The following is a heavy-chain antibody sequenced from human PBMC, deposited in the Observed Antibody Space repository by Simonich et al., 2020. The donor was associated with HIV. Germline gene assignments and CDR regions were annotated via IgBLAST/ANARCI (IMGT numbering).Heavy chain of an antibody. CDR3: AHEKYGDPADY. J-gene: IGHJ4*02. CDR2: IYWNDDK. V-gene: IGHV2-5*01. CDR1: GFSLSTSGVG. Sequence: QITLKESGPTLVKPTQTLTLTCTFSGFSLSTSGVGVGWIRQPPGKALGWIALIYWNDDKRYSPSLKSRLTNTKDTSKNQVVLTMTNMDPVDTATYYCAHEKYGDPADYWGQGTLVTVSS. D-gene: IGHD4-17*01.